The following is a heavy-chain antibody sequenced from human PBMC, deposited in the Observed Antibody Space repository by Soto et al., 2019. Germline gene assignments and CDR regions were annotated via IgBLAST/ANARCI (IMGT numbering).Heavy chain of an antibody. J-gene: IGHJ4*02. CDR3: ANSWTTLTTGFDF. D-gene: IGHD4-17*01. Sequence: RHSYGASEVNCVDHGRHWIRKSPGKGLGWVAVISSDGSEKYYLDSVRDRFTISRDNSKNTLYLQMNNLRPEDTSMYYCANSWTTLTTGFDFWCQGALVTVSS. CDR1: EVNCVDHG. CDR2: ISSDGSEK. V-gene: IGHV3-30*18.